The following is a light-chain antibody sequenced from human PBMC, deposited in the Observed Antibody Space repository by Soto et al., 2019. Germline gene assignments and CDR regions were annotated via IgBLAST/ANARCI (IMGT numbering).Light chain of an antibody. CDR3: RQADTFPIT. CDR2: AAS. CDR1: QGIRRS. Sequence: IHVNHYRSSVPPSVGYIITSCCQASQGIRRSLDWYQKTPGKAPKLLIYAASSLQSGVPSRVRGSGVGADGTSTNSSMQTGGAVIDYSRQADTFPITCGRGTRLEIK. V-gene: IGKV1D-12*01. J-gene: IGKJ5*01.